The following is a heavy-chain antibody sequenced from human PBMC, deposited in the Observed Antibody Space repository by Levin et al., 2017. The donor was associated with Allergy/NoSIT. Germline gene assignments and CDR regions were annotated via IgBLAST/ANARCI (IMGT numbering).Heavy chain of an antibody. CDR3: AKDNGRDGYTELDY. Sequence: GESLKISCAASGFTFSSYAMSWVRQAPGKGLEWVSAISGSGTSTYYADSVKGRFTISRDNSKNTLYLQMNSLRAEDTAVYYCAKDNGRDGYTELDYWGQGTLVTVSS. J-gene: IGHJ4*02. CDR1: GFTFSSYA. D-gene: IGHD5-24*01. V-gene: IGHV3-23*01. CDR2: ISGSGTST.